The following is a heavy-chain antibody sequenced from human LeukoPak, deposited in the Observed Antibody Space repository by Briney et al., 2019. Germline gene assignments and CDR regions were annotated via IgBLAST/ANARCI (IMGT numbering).Heavy chain of an antibody. CDR2: ISSSSSYI. Sequence: GGSLRLSCAASGFTFSSYSMNWVRQAPGKGLEWVSSISSSSSYIYYAYSVKGRFTISRDNAKNSLYLQMNSLRAEDTAVYYCARDISTAHWYFDLWGRGTLVTVSS. D-gene: IGHD3-22*01. V-gene: IGHV3-21*01. CDR3: ARDISTAHWYFDL. CDR1: GFTFSSYS. J-gene: IGHJ2*01.